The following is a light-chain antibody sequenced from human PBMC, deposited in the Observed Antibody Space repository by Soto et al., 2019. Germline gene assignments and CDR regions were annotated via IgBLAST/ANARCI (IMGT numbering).Light chain of an antibody. CDR3: QQYYSTSWT. Sequence: DIVMTQSPDSLAVSLGERATINCKSSQSVLYSSNNKNCLSWYQQKPGQPPKLLISCASTRGSGVPDRFSGSGSGTDFTLTISSLQAEDVAVYYCQQYYSTSWTFGQGTKVEIK. V-gene: IGKV4-1*01. CDR1: QSVLYSSNNKNC. CDR2: CAS. J-gene: IGKJ1*01.